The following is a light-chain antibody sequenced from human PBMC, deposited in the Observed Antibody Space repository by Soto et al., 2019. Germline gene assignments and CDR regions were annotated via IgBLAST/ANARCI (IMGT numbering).Light chain of an antibody. CDR3: QQYDDWPRT. V-gene: IGKV3-15*01. CDR2: AAS. J-gene: IGKJ1*01. Sequence: EIVLTQSPGTLSLSPGERVTLPCRASQSVSSNLAWYRQKLGQAPRLLIYAASTRATGIPVRFSGSGSGTEFTLTISSLQSEDFAVYYCQQYDDWPRTFGQGTKVDI. CDR1: QSVSSN.